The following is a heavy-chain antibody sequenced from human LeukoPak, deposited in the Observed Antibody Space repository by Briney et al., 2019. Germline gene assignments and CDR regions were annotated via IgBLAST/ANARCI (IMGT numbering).Heavy chain of an antibody. CDR3: ARTDCSSVSCYPDRSAFDI. D-gene: IGHD2-2*01. Sequence: GESLKISCKGSGYSFTSYWIGWVRQLPGKGLEWIGIGYPGDSDPRYSPSFQGQVTISADKSISTAYLQWSSLKASDTAMYYCARTDCSSVSCYPDRSAFDIWGQGTMVTVSS. V-gene: IGHV5-51*01. CDR1: GYSFTSYW. CDR2: GYPGDSDP. J-gene: IGHJ3*02.